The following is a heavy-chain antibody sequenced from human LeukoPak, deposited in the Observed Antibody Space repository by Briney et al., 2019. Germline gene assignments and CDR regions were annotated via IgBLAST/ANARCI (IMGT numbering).Heavy chain of an antibody. CDR1: GFTFSSYA. D-gene: IGHD3-16*02. J-gene: IGHJ4*02. Sequence: GGSLRLSCAASGFTFSSYAMSWVRQAPGKGLEWVSAIRGSGGSTYYADSVKGRFTISRDNSKNTLYLQMNSLRAEDTAVYYCASSMITFGGVIAYPSPFDYWGQGTLVTVSS. V-gene: IGHV3-23*01. CDR2: IRGSGGST. CDR3: ASSMITFGGVIAYPSPFDY.